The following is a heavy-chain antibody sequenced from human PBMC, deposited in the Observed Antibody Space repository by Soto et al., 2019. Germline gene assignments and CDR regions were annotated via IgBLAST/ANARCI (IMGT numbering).Heavy chain of an antibody. V-gene: IGHV4-59*01. CDR3: ARGARDDFWSGYPYYYYYGMDV. CDR2: IYYSGST. J-gene: IGHJ6*02. D-gene: IGHD3-3*01. Sequence: PSETLSLTCTVSGGSISSYYWSWIRQPPGKGLEWIGYIYYSGSTNYNPSLKSRVTISVDTPKNQFSLKLSSVTAADTAVYYCARGARDDFWSGYPYYYYYGMDVWGQGTTVNVSS. CDR1: GGSISSYY.